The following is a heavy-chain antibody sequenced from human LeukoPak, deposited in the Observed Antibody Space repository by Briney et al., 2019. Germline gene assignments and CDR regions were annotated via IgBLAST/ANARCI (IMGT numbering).Heavy chain of an antibody. D-gene: IGHD2-2*01. J-gene: IGHJ5*02. CDR2: IYYSGDT. Sequence: KPSETLSLTCTVSDGAIAGYSWSWIRQAPGKELEWIGYIYYSGDTNYNPSLKSRVTVSVDTSKNQFSLKLSSVTAADTAVYYCARDQLPAKSRENWFDPWGQGTLVTVSS. V-gene: IGHV4-59*01. CDR3: ARDQLPAKSRENWFDP. CDR1: DGAIAGYS.